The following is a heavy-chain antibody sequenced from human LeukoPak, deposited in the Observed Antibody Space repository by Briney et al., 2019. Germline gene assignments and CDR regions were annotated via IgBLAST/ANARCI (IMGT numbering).Heavy chain of an antibody. CDR2: ISSSSSTI. CDR1: GFTFSSYS. D-gene: IGHD3-9*01. Sequence: PGGSLRLSCAASGFTFSSYSMNWVRQAPGKGLEWVSYISSSSSTIYYADSVKGRFTISRDNAKNSLYLQMNSLRAEDTAVYYCARDRLTSDYYDILTGYSNGGYYFDYWGQGTLVTVSS. CDR3: ARDRLTSDYYDILTGYSNGGYYFDY. V-gene: IGHV3-48*01. J-gene: IGHJ4*02.